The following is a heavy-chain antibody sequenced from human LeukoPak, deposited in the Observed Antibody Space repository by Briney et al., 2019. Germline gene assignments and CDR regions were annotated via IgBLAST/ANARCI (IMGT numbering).Heavy chain of an antibody. D-gene: IGHD6-19*01. V-gene: IGHV3-23*01. CDR3: AKGPLIEVAGTTWDH. Sequence: GRSLRLTCAASGFTFSNYGMHWVRQAPGKGLEWVSAISGSGSSYYADSVKGRFTISRDISKNTLYLQMNSLRAEDTAVYYCAKGPLIEVAGTTWDHWGQGTLVTVSS. J-gene: IGHJ4*02. CDR1: GFTFSNYG. CDR2: ISGSGSS.